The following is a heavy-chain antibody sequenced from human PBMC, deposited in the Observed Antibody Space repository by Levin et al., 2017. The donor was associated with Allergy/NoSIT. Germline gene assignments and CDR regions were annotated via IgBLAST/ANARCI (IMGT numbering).Heavy chain of an antibody. J-gene: IGHJ1*01. CDR2: IYPGDSDT. CDR1: GYSFTSYW. CDR3: ASFYVGDGGAPEYFQH. V-gene: IGHV5-51*07. D-gene: IGHD4-23*01. Sequence: GESLKISCKGSGYSFTSYWIGWVHQMPGKGLEWMGIIYPGDSDTRYSPSFQGQVTISADKSISTAYLQWSSLKASDTAMYYCASFYVGDGGAPEYFQHWGQGTLVTVSS.